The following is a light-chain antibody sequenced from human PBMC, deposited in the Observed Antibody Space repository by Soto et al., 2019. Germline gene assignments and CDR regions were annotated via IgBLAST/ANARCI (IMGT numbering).Light chain of an antibody. V-gene: IGKV3-20*01. CDR3: QQYGSARFT. Sequence: EIVLTQSPGTLSLSPGERATLSCRASQSVSSSYLAWYQQKPGQAPRLLIYGVSSRATGIPDRFSGSGSGTDFTLTISRLEPEDFAVYYCQQYGSARFTFGGGTKVEIE. J-gene: IGKJ4*01. CDR1: QSVSSSY. CDR2: GVS.